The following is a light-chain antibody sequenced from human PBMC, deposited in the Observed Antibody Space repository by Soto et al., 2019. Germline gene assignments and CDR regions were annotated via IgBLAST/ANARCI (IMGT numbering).Light chain of an antibody. Sequence: EIAMTQSPATLSLSPGERATLSCRASQSVRSYLAWYQQKPGQAPRLLIYDASNRATGIPDRFSGSGSGTEFTLIISSLQSEDVALYYCQQYSNWPPAITFGQGTRLEIK. CDR3: QQYSNWPPAIT. V-gene: IGKV3D-15*01. CDR1: QSVRSY. CDR2: DAS. J-gene: IGKJ5*01.